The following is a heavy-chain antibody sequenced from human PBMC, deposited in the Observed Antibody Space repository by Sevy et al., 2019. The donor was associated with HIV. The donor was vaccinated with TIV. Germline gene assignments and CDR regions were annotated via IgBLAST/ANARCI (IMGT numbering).Heavy chain of an antibody. J-gene: IGHJ6*02. V-gene: IGHV3-30-3*01. CDR1: GFTFSSYA. CDR3: ARGDLYCSGGSCYNRPYYGMDV. CDR2: ISYDGSNK. Sequence: GGSLRLSCAASGFTFSSYAMHWVRQAPGKGLEWVAVISYDGSNKYYADSVKGRFTISRDNSTNTLYLQMNSLRAEDTAVYYCARGDLYCSGGSCYNRPYYGMDVWGQGTTVTVSS. D-gene: IGHD2-15*01.